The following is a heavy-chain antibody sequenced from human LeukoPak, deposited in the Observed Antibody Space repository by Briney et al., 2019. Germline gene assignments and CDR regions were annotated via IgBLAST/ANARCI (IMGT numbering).Heavy chain of an antibody. V-gene: IGHV3-30*02. J-gene: IGHJ4*02. CDR3: AKDHGSGTDPYYFDY. CDR1: GFTFSSYG. D-gene: IGHD3-10*01. CDR2: IRYDGSNK. Sequence: PGGSLRLSCAASGFTFSSYGMHWVRQASGKGLEWVAFIRYDGSNKYYADSVKGRFTISRDNSKNTLYLQMNSLRAEDTAVYYCAKDHGSGTDPYYFDYWGQGTLVTVSS.